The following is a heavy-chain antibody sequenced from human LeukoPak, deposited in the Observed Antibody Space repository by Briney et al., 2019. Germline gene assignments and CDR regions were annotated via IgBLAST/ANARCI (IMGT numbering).Heavy chain of an antibody. CDR2: IWYDGSNK. Sequence: GGSLRLSCAASGFTFSSYGMHWVRQAPGKGLEWVAVIWYDGSNKYYADSVKGRFTISRDNSKNTLYLQMNSLRAEDTAVYYCARAILDGDLDHWGQGTLVTVSS. V-gene: IGHV3-33*01. J-gene: IGHJ4*02. D-gene: IGHD4-17*01. CDR3: ARAILDGDLDH. CDR1: GFTFSSYG.